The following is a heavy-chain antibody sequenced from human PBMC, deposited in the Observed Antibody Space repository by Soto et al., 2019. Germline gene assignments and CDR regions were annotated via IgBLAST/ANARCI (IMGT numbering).Heavy chain of an antibody. D-gene: IGHD4-17*01. CDR3: ARWDYGVYARFDY. CDR2: MNPNSGNT. CDR1: GYTFTSHD. V-gene: IGHV1-8*01. J-gene: IGHJ4*02. Sequence: QVQLVQSGSEVKKSGASVKVSCKASGYTFTSHDINWVRQATGQGLEWMGWMNPNSGNTGYAQKFQGRVTMTRNTSISTAYMELGSLISEDTAVYYWARWDYGVYARFDYWGQGALVTVSS.